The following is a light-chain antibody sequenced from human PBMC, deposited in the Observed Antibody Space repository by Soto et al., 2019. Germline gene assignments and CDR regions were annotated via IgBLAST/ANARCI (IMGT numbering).Light chain of an antibody. J-gene: IGKJ4*01. V-gene: IGKV3-20*01. CDR3: QPYGTSLFT. CDR2: GAS. CDR1: QSAYSSY. Sequence: PGDRATLSCRSSQSAYSSYLSWYQQKPGQAPRLLIYGASNRATGIPDRFSGSGSGTDFTLTISGLEPEDFAVYYCQPYGTSLFTFGGGTRVEIK.